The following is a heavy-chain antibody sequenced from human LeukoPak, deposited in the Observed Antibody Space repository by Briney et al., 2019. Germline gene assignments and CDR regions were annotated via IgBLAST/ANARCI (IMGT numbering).Heavy chain of an antibody. CDR2: ISSSSSYI. Sequence: TSGGSLRLSCAASGFTFSSYNMNWVRQAPGKGLEWVSSISSSSSYIYYADSVKGRFTISRDNAKKSLYLQINSLRVEDTAVYYCARSELGYNYYYMDVWGKGTTVTISS. CDR1: GFTFSSYN. D-gene: IGHD3-10*01. CDR3: ARSELGYNYYYMDV. J-gene: IGHJ6*03. V-gene: IGHV3-21*01.